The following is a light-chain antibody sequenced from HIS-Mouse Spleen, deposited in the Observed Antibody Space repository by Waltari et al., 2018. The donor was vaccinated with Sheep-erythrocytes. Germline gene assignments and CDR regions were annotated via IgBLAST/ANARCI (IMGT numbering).Light chain of an antibody. CDR1: KLGEKY. V-gene: IGLV3-1*01. CDR3: QAWDSSTAV. J-gene: IGLJ2*01. CDR2: QDS. Sequence: SYELTQPPSVSVSPGQTASITCAGDKLGEKYPCGDPQTPGQSPVLVIYQDSKRPSGIPERFSGSTSGNTATLTISGTQAMDEADYYCQAWDSSTAVFGGGTKLTVL.